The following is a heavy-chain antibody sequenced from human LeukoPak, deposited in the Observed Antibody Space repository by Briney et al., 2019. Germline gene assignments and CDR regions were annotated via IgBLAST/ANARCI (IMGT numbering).Heavy chain of an antibody. V-gene: IGHV3-21*01. Sequence: GGSLRLSCAASGFTFSSYSMNWVRQAPGKGLEWVSSISSSSSYIYYADSVKGRFTISRDNAKNSLYLQMNSLRAEDTAVYYCARDREQQLVTGFGYWGQGTLVTVSS. CDR3: ARDREQQLVTGFGY. J-gene: IGHJ4*02. CDR2: ISSSSSYI. CDR1: GFTFSSYS. D-gene: IGHD6-13*01.